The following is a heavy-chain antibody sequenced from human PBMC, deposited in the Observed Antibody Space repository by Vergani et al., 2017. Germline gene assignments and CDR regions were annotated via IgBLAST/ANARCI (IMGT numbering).Heavy chain of an antibody. CDR3: ARDRVRGYYYDSS. Sequence: QVQLQESGPGLVKPSETLSLTCTVSGGSISSYYWSWIRQPPGKGLEWIGYIYYSGSTNYNPSLKSRVTISVDTSKNQFSLKLSSVTAADTAVYYCARDRVRGYYYDSSWGQGTLVTVSS. D-gene: IGHD3-22*01. V-gene: IGHV4-59*12. CDR2: IYYSGST. CDR1: GGSISSYY. J-gene: IGHJ4*02.